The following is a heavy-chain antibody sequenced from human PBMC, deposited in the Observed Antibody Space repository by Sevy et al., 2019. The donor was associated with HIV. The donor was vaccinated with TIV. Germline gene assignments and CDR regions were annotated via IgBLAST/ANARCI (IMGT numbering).Heavy chain of an antibody. V-gene: IGHV3-23*01. CDR3: AKDPSRVLDRDY. D-gene: IGHD3-3*01. CDR2: ISAGGGSA. CDR1: GFTFSNYV. Sequence: GGSLRLSCAASGFTFSNYVMNWVRQAPGKGPEWVSSISAGGGSAYYADSVKGRFTVSRDNSKNTLFLQLNSLRAEDTAVYYCAKDPSRVLDRDYWGQGTLVTVSS. J-gene: IGHJ4*02.